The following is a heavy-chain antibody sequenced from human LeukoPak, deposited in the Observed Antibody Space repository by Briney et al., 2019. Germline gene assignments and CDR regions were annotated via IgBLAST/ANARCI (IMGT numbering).Heavy chain of an antibody. Sequence: ASVKVSCKVSGYTLTELSMHWVRQAPGKGLEWMGGFDPEDGETIYAQKFQGRVTMTEDTSTDTAYMELSSLRSEDTAVYYCATQMRGDTAMVIFDYWGQGTLVTVSS. J-gene: IGHJ4*02. CDR2: FDPEDGET. CDR3: ATQMRGDTAMVIFDY. D-gene: IGHD5-18*01. V-gene: IGHV1-24*01. CDR1: GYTLTELS.